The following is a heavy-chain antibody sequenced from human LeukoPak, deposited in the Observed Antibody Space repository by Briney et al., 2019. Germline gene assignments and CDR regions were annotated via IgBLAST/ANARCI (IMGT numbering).Heavy chain of an antibody. J-gene: IGHJ3*02. Sequence: ASVTVSITSSGGTFSNYAISWVRQAPGQGLEWMGGIIPIFGTANYAQKFQGRVTITADESTSTAYMELSSLRPEDTAVYYCARQPMRGWLDHNAFDIWGQGTMVTVSS. D-gene: IGHD3-22*01. V-gene: IGHV1-69*13. CDR3: ARQPMRGWLDHNAFDI. CDR1: GGTFSNYA. CDR2: IIPIFGTA.